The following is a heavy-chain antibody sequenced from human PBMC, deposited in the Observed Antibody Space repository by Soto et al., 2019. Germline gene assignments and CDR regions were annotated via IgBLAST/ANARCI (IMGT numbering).Heavy chain of an antibody. CDR3: TKDRETAWFPDF. D-gene: IGHD3-10*01. J-gene: IGHJ4*02. Sequence: EVQLLESGGDLVQPGGSLRLSCAASGFTFNSYALSWVRQAPGKGLEWVSTISGGDTYYADFVKGRFTISRDISKNTPYLQMDGLRAEDTAIYYCTKDRETAWFPDFWGQGVLVTVSS. CDR1: GFTFNSYA. CDR2: ISGGDT. V-gene: IGHV3-23*01.